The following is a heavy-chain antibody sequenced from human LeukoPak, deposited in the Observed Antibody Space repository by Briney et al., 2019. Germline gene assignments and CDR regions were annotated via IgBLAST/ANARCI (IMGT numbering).Heavy chain of an antibody. CDR1: GFTFSSYA. CDR2: ISGSGGST. CDR3: AKHQWLVEEYYFDY. J-gene: IGHJ4*02. V-gene: IGHV3-23*01. D-gene: IGHD6-19*01. Sequence: SGGSLRLSCVASGFTFSSYAMSWVRQAPGKGQEWVSAISGSGGSTYYADSVKGRFTISRDNSKNTLYLQMNSLRAEDTAVYYCAKHQWLVEEYYFDYWGQGTLVTVSS.